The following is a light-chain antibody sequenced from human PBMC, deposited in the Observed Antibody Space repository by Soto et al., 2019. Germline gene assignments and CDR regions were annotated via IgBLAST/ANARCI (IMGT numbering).Light chain of an antibody. J-gene: IGLJ1*01. CDR3: CSYVGARRYV. CDR1: ISDVGSSNL. CDR2: EGN. Sequence: QSVLTQPASVSGSPGQSITISCAGSISDVGSSNLVSWYQQHPGKVPTLIIYEGNRRPSGVSSRFSGSNSGKTASLTISGLQAEDEADYYCCSYVGARRYVFVIATKLTGL. V-gene: IGLV2-23*01.